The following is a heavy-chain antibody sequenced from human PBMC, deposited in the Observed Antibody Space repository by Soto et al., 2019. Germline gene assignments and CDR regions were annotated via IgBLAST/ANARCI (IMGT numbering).Heavy chain of an antibody. D-gene: IGHD2-15*01. CDR1: GFTFSVSD. CDR3: VRTSLVVAAATREDY. V-gene: IGHV3-23*01. CDR2: ISISGDAA. Sequence: GESLKISCAPSGFTFSVSDMTWVRQAPGKGLEWVSSISISGDAAYYADSVKGRFTISRDNSKNTLYLQMNSLRAEDTAVYYCVRTSLVVAAATREDYWGQGTLVTVSS. J-gene: IGHJ4*02.